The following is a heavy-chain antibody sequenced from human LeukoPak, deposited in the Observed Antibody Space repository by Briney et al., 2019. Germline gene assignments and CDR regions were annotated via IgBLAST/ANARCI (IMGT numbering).Heavy chain of an antibody. J-gene: IGHJ4*02. CDR3: ARGNGGYSGYDSYYFDY. CDR1: GFTFSDYY. D-gene: IGHD5-12*01. CDR2: ISSSSSYT. V-gene: IGHV3-11*05. Sequence: GGSLRLSCAASGFTFSDYYMSWIRQAPGKGLEWVSYISSSSSYTNYADSVKGRFTISRDNAKNPLYLQMNSLRAEDTAVYYCARGNGGYSGYDSYYFDYWGQGTLVTVSS.